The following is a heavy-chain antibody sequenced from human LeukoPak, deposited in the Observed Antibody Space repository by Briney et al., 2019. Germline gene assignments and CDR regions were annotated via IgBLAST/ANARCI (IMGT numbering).Heavy chain of an antibody. V-gene: IGHV3-11*06. J-gene: IGHJ6*02. D-gene: IGHD2-15*01. CDR3: ARDLVHCSGGSCYGMDV. Sequence: PGGSLRLSCAASGFTFSDYYMSWIRQAPGKGLEWVSSISSSSSYIYYADSVKGRFTISRDNAKNSLYLQMNSLRAEDTAVYYCARDLVHCSGGSCYGMDVWGQGTTVTVSS. CDR1: GFTFSDYY. CDR2: ISSSSSYI.